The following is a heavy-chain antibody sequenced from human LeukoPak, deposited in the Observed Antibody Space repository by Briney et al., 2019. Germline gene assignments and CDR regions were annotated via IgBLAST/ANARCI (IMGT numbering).Heavy chain of an antibody. CDR3: ARDGYYGFFDY. CDR1: GGSISSYY. CDR2: IYYSGST. J-gene: IGHJ4*02. Sequence: SETLSLTCTVSGGSISSYYWSWIRQPPGKGLEWIGYIYYSGSTNYNPSLKSRVTISVDTSKNQFSLKLSSVTAADTAVYYCARDGYYGFFDYWGQGTLVTVSS. V-gene: IGHV4-59*12. D-gene: IGHD3-10*01.